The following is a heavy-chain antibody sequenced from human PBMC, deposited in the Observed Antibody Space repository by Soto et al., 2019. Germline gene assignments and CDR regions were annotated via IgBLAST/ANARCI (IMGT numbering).Heavy chain of an antibody. J-gene: IGHJ4*02. D-gene: IGHD3-22*01. V-gene: IGHV3-48*03. Sequence: GSQRLSCAASGFAFNTYEMNWVRQAPGKGLEWVSYISSSGSTIYYADSVEGRFTLSRDNAKNSLFLQMNSLRAEDTAVYYCARDWSPYYYDGSSSSALDYWGQGTLVTVSS. CDR1: GFAFNTYE. CDR2: ISSSGSTI. CDR3: ARDWSPYYYDGSSSSALDY.